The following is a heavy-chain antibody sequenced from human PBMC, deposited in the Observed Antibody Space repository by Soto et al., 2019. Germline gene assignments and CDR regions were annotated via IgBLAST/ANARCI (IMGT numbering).Heavy chain of an antibody. Sequence: SETLSLTCTFSVVSVSSGSYYCSWIRQPPWKGLEWIGYIYYSGSTNYNPSLKSRVTISVDTSKNQFSLKLSSVTAADTAVYYCARVRRRGTVRGVPVSYGMEGWRQGTTVSVS. D-gene: IGHD3-10*01. CDR3: ARVRRRGTVRGVPVSYGMEG. CDR1: VVSVSSGSYY. J-gene: IGHJ6*01. V-gene: IGHV4-61*01. CDR2: IYYSGST.